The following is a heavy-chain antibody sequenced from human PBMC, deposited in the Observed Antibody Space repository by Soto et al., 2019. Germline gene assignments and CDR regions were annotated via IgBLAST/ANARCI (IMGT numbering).Heavy chain of an antibody. Sequence: QVQLVQSGAEVKKPGASVKVSCKASGYTFTSYAMHWVRQAPGQRLEWMGWINAGNGNTKYSQKFQGRVTITRDTSASTAYMELSSLRSEDTAVYYCASMLLLRGYDYIWGSYRPLYFDYWGQGTLVTVSS. CDR1: GYTFTSYA. D-gene: IGHD3-16*02. J-gene: IGHJ4*02. CDR3: ASMLLLRGYDYIWGSYRPLYFDY. CDR2: INAGNGNT. V-gene: IGHV1-3*01.